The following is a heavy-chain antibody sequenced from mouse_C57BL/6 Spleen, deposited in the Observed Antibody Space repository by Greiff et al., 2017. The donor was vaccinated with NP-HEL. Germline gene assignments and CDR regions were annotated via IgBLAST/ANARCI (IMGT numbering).Heavy chain of an antibody. D-gene: IGHD1-1*01. CDR1: GYSITSGYY. CDR3: SITTVVGDY. J-gene: IGHJ2*01. Sequence: VQLKESGPGLVKPSQSLSLTCSVTGYSITSGYYWNWIRQFPGNKLEWMGYISYDGSNNYNPSLKNRISITRDTSKNQFFLKLNSVTTEDTATYYCSITTVVGDYWGQGTTLTVSS. V-gene: IGHV3-6*01. CDR2: ISYDGSN.